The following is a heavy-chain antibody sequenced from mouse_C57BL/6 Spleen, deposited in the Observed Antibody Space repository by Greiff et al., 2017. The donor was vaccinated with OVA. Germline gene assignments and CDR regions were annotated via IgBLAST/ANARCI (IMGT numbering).Heavy chain of an antibody. CDR2: ISSGSSTI. J-gene: IGHJ3*01. V-gene: IGHV5-17*01. D-gene: IGHD1-1*01. CDR3: ARLGLLAWFAY. Sequence: EVQRVESGGGLVKPGGSLKLSCAASGFTFSDYGMHWVRQAPEKGLEWVAYISSGSSTIYYADTVKGRFPISRDNAKNTLFLQMTSLRSEDTAMYYCARLGLLAWFAYWGQGTLVTVSA. CDR1: GFTFSDYG.